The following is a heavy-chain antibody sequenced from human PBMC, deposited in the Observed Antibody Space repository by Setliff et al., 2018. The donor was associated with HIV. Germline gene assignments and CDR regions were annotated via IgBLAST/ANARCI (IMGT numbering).Heavy chain of an antibody. CDR1: GHTFSNSD. D-gene: IGHD2-15*01. J-gene: IGHJ3*02. Sequence: ASVKVSCKASGHTFSNSDIHWVRRATGQGLEWMGWMNPNTGVAGYALKFQGRVTMTRDTSISTVYMELSSLTSDDTAVYYCARAGGFCNAANCLRSYDAFDIWGQGTTVTVSS. V-gene: IGHV1-8*01. CDR3: ARAGGFCNAANCLRSYDAFDI. CDR2: MNPNTGVA.